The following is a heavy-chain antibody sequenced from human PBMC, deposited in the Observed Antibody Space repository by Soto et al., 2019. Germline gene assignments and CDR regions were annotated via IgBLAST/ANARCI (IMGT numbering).Heavy chain of an antibody. V-gene: IGHV3-23*01. Sequence: GGSLRLSCAASEFTFSSYSMSWVRQAPGKGLEWVSAISGSGGSTYYADSVKGRFTISRDNSKDTLYLQMNSLRAEDTAVYYCAKDDCSSTSCYAGYYYYYMDVWGKGTTVTVSS. CDR2: ISGSGGST. J-gene: IGHJ6*03. CDR1: EFTFSSYS. D-gene: IGHD2-2*01. CDR3: AKDDCSSTSCYAGYYYYYMDV.